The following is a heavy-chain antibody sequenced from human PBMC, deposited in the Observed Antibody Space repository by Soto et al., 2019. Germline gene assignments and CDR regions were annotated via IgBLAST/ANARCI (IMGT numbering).Heavy chain of an antibody. V-gene: IGHV2-5*01. D-gene: IGHD4-17*01. Sequence: QITLKESGPTLVKPTQTLTLTCTFSGFSISTGGVGVGWIRQPPGKALEWLALIYWNDDNRYRPSLKSRLTITKDNSKNQVVLTMTNMDPVDTATYYCAHRGYGDYPRDNWFDPWGQGTLVTVSS. CDR1: GFSISTGGVG. J-gene: IGHJ5*02. CDR3: AHRGYGDYPRDNWFDP. CDR2: IYWNDDN.